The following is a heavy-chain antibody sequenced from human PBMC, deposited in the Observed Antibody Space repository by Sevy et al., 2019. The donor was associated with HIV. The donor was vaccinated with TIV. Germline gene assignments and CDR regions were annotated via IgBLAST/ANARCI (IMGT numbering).Heavy chain of an antibody. CDR2: ISSSSSYI. Sequence: GGSLRLSCAASRFTFSSYSMNWVRQAPGKGLEWVSSISSSSSYIYYADSVKGRFTISRDNAKNSLYLQMNSLRAEDTAVYYCARDGWFGELWYYYYGMDVWGQGTTVTVSS. CDR1: RFTFSSYS. D-gene: IGHD3-10*01. J-gene: IGHJ6*02. V-gene: IGHV3-21*01. CDR3: ARDGWFGELWYYYYGMDV.